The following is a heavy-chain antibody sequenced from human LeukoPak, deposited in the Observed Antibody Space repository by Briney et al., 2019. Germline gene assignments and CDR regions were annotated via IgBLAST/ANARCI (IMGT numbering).Heavy chain of an antibody. V-gene: IGHV4-34*01. Sequence: SETLSLTCVVYGGSFSGNYWSWIRQPPGKGLEWIGEINNSGSTNYNPSLKSRVTISVDTSKNQFSLKRSSVTAADTAVYYCARGYNRGSYYNYWGQGTLVTVSS. CDR2: INNSGST. D-gene: IGHD3-16*01. J-gene: IGHJ4*02. CDR1: GGSFSGNY. CDR3: ARGYNRGSYYNY.